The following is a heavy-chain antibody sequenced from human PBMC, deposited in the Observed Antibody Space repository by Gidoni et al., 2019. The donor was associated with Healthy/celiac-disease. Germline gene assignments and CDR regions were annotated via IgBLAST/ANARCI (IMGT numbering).Heavy chain of an antibody. Sequence: MQLVQSGPEVKKPGTSVKVSCKASGFTFTSSAMQWVRQARGQRLEWIGWSGVGSGNTNYAQKFQERVTITRDMSTSTAYMELSSLRSEDTAGYYCAADLGDYLYYYYGMDVWGQGTTVTVSS. CDR2: SGVGSGNT. CDR1: GFTFTSSA. CDR3: AADLGDYLYYYYGMDV. J-gene: IGHJ6*02. D-gene: IGHD1-26*01. V-gene: IGHV1-58*02.